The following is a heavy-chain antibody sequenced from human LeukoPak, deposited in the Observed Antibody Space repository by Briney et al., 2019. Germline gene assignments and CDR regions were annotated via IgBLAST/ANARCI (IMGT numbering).Heavy chain of an antibody. CDR3: AASVHDSSQSGDY. J-gene: IGHJ4*02. CDR2: IRGDGGST. CDR1: GFTFDDYA. V-gene: IGHV3-43*02. D-gene: IGHD3-22*01. Sequence: AESLTLSCAVSGFTFDDYAMHWDRHAPGQGLGWVCLIRGDGGSTYYADSVKGRFTTSTDNSTNSPYLQMHSPITDDTAVYYSAASVHDSSQSGDYWGQGTLVTVSS.